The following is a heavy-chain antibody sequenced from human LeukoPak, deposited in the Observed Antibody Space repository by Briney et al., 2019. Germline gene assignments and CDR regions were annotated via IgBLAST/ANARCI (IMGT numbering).Heavy chain of an antibody. J-gene: IGHJ4*02. V-gene: IGHV4-4*07. D-gene: IGHD6-13*01. Sequence: SETLSLTCTVSGGSISSYYWSWIRQPAGKGLEWIGRIYTSGSTNYNPSLKSRVTISVDKSKNQFSLKLSSVTAADTAVYYRARDRGGQIAAAAFFDYWGQGTLVTVSS. CDR1: GGSISSYY. CDR2: IYTSGST. CDR3: ARDRGGQIAAAAFFDY.